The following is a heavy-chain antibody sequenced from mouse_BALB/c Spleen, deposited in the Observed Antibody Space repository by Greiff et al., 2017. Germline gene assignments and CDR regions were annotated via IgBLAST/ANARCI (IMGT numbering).Heavy chain of an antibody. CDR1: GFTFTDYY. CDR2: IRNKANGYTT. J-gene: IGHJ3*01. V-gene: IGHV7-3*02. Sequence: DVKLVESGGGLVQPGGSLRLSCATSGFTFTDYYMSWVRQPPGKALEWLGIIRNKANGYTTEYSASVKGRFTISRDNSQSILYLQMNTLRAEDSATYNCASANYEAWFAYWGQGTLVTVSA. CDR3: ASANYEAWFAY. D-gene: IGHD2-4*01.